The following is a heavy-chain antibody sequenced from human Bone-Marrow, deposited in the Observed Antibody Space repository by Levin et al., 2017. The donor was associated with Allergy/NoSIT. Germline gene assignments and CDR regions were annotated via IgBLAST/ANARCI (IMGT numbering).Heavy chain of an antibody. CDR3: ARDTDNVLVSIAAGRGYYFDY. D-gene: IGHD2-2*01. Sequence: SQTLSLTCAVYGGSFSGYHWSWIRQPPGKGLEWIGEIHHTGSTNYNPSLKSRVTISMDTSKKQFSLKLSSVTAADTAVYYCARDTDNVLVSIAAGRGYYFDYWGQGTLVTVSS. CDR1: GGSFSGYH. CDR2: IHHTGST. V-gene: IGHV4-34*01. J-gene: IGHJ4*02.